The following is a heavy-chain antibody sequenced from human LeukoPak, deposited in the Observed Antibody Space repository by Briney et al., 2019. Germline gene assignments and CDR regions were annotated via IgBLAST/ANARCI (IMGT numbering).Heavy chain of an antibody. D-gene: IGHD6-13*01. V-gene: IGHV4-4*07. Sequence: PSETLSLTCTVSGGSISSYYWSWVRQPAGKGLEWIGRIYSTGSTNYNPSLKSRVTMSVDTSKNQFSLRLRSVTAADTAVYYCARQIASAGTAGFDFWGQGALVTVSS. J-gene: IGHJ4*02. CDR1: GGSISSYY. CDR3: ARQIASAGTAGFDF. CDR2: IYSTGST.